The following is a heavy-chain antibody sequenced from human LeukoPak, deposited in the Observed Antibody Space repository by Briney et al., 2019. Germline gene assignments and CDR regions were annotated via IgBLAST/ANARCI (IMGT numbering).Heavy chain of an antibody. J-gene: IGHJ6*03. V-gene: IGHV1-46*01. CDR2: IIPSGGST. CDR3: ATAYYYGSGSYYTPHYYYMDV. D-gene: IGHD3-10*01. Sequence: ASVKVSCKASGYTFTSYGISWVRQAPGQGLEWMGIIIPSGGSTSYAQKFQGRVTMTEDTSTDTAYMELSSLRSEDTAVYYCATAYYYGSGSYYTPHYYYMDVWGKGTTVTISS. CDR1: GYTFTSYG.